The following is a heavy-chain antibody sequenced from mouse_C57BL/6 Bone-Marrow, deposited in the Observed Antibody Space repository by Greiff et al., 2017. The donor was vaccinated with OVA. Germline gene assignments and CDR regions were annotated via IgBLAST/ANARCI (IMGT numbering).Heavy chain of an antibody. V-gene: IGHV1-15*01. CDR1: GYTFTDYE. Sequence: VKLMESGAELVRPGASVTLSCKASGYTFTDYEMHWVKQTPVHGLEWIGAIDPETGGTAYNQKFKGKAILTADKSSSTAYMELRSLTSEDSAVYYYTRGYSNYYAMDYWGQGTSVTVSS. CDR3: TRGYSNYYAMDY. CDR2: IDPETGGT. J-gene: IGHJ4*01. D-gene: IGHD2-5*01.